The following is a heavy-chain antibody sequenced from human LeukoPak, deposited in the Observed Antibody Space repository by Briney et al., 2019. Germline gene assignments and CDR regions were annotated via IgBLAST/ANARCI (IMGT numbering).Heavy chain of an antibody. Sequence: SETLSLTCTVSGGSIGSYYWSWIRQPPGKGLEWIGYIYYSGSTNCNPSLKSRVTITVDTSKNQFSLKLNSVTAADTAVYYCARNLYDSSGSMGIYTFEYWGQGTLVIVSS. J-gene: IGHJ4*02. CDR3: ARNLYDSSGSMGIYTFEY. CDR2: IYYSGST. V-gene: IGHV4-59*01. CDR1: GGSIGSYY. D-gene: IGHD3-22*01.